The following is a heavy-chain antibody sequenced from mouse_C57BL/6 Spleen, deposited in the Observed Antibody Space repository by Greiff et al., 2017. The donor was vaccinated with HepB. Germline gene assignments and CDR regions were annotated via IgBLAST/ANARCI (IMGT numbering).Heavy chain of an antibody. Sequence: QVQLQQSGAELVRPGTSVKVSCKASGYAFTNYLIEWVKQRPGQGLEWIGVINPGSGGTNYNEKFKGKATLTADKSSSTAYMQLSSLTSEDSAVYFCARCYYGSKRYFDVWGTGTTVTVSS. D-gene: IGHD1-1*01. CDR3: ARCYYGSKRYFDV. CDR1: GYAFTNYL. J-gene: IGHJ1*03. V-gene: IGHV1-54*01. CDR2: INPGSGGT.